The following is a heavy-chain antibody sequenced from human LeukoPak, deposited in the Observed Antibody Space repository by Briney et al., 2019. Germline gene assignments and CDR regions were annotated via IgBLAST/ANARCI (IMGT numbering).Heavy chain of an antibody. J-gene: IGHJ4*02. Sequence: GGSLRLSCAASGFTFSSYAMSWVRQAPGKGLEWVSAISGSGGSTYYADSVKGRFTISRDNSKNTLYLQMNSLRAEDTAVYYCAKGVESYGSSGLFDYWGQGTLVTVSS. CDR2: ISGSGGST. D-gene: IGHD3-22*01. CDR1: GFTFSSYA. V-gene: IGHV3-23*01. CDR3: AKGVESYGSSGLFDY.